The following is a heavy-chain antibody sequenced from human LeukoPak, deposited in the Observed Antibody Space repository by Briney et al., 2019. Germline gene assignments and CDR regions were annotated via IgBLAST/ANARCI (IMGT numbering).Heavy chain of an antibody. J-gene: IGHJ6*03. CDR3: ARARGSIAARPDYYYYYMDV. CDR1: GFTFSSYA. V-gene: IGHV3-21*01. Sequence: PGGSLRLSCAASGFTFSSYAMSWVRQAPGKGLEWVSTISGSTSSSYIYYTDSVKGRFTISRDNAKNSLYLQMKSLRAEDTAVYYCARARGSIAARPDYYYYYMDVWGKGTTVTVSS. D-gene: IGHD6-6*01. CDR2: ISGSTSSSYI.